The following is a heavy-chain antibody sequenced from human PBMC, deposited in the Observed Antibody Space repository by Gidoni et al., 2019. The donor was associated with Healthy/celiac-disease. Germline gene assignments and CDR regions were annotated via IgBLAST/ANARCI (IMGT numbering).Heavy chain of an antibody. Sequence: QVQLVESGGGVVQPGRSLRLSCAASAFTFSRYAMHWVRQAPGKGLEWVAVISYDGSNKYYADSVKGRFTISRDNSKNTLYLQMNSLRAEDTAVYYCARDGGFRIWSGYYFDYWGQGTLVTVSS. CDR2: ISYDGSNK. D-gene: IGHD3-3*01. V-gene: IGHV3-30-3*01. CDR3: ARDGGFRIWSGYYFDY. CDR1: AFTFSRYA. J-gene: IGHJ4*02.